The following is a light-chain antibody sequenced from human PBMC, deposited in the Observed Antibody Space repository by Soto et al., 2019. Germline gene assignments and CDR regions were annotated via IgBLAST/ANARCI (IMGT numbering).Light chain of an antibody. CDR3: QKYDSSPWT. CDR1: QSVSSSF. V-gene: IGKV3-20*01. CDR2: GAS. J-gene: IGKJ1*01. Sequence: EIVLTQSPGTLSLSPGERATLSCRASQSVSSSFLAWYQQKPGQASRLLIYGASSRATGIPDRFSGSGSGTDFTLTISGLETEDCAVYYCQKYDSSPWTFGQGTKVEIK.